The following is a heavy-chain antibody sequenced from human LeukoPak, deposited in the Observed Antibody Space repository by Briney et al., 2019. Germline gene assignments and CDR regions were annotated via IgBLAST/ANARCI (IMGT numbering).Heavy chain of an antibody. D-gene: IGHD6-13*01. CDR3: ARSMYSSSPPLYFDY. Sequence: SVKVSCKASGGTFSSYAISWVRQAPGQGLEWMGGIIPIFGTANYAQKFQGRVTITADESTSTAYMELSSLRSEDTAVYYCARSMYSSSPPLYFDYWDQGTLVTVSS. CDR1: GGTFSSYA. V-gene: IGHV1-69*13. J-gene: IGHJ4*02. CDR2: IIPIFGTA.